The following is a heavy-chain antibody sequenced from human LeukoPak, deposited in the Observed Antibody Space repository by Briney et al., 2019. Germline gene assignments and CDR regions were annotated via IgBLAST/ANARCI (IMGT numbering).Heavy chain of an antibody. V-gene: IGHV3-30-3*01. CDR2: ISYDGSNK. Sequence: KTGGSLRLSCAASGFTFSSYAMPWVRQAPGKGLEWVAVISYDGSNKYYADSVKGRFTISRDNSKNTLYLQMNSLRAEDTAVYYCARDFAVLYYDFWSGDFDYWGQGTLVTVSS. J-gene: IGHJ4*02. D-gene: IGHD3-3*01. CDR3: ARDFAVLYYDFWSGDFDY. CDR1: GFTFSSYA.